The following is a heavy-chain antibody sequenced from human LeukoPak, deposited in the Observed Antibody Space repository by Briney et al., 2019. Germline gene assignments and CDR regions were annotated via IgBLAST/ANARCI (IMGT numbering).Heavy chain of an antibody. CDR2: ISAYNGNT. D-gene: IGHD5-18*01. CDR3: ARERGYSYALGDY. Sequence: ASVKVSCKASGYTFTSYGISWVRQAPGQGLEWMGWISAYNGNTNYAQKLQGRVTMTRDTSISTAYMELSRLRSDDTAVYYCARERGYSYALGDYWGQGTLVTVSS. J-gene: IGHJ4*02. CDR1: GYTFTSYG. V-gene: IGHV1-18*01.